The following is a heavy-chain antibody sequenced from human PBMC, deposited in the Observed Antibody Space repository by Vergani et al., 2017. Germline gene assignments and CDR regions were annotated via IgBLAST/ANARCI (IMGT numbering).Heavy chain of an antibody. CDR1: GFTFSSYG. Sequence: QVQLVESGGGVVQPGRSLRLSCAASGFTFSSYGMHWVRQAPGQGLEWVAVISYDGSNKYYADSVKGRFTISRDNSKNTLYLQMNSLRAEDTAVYYCAREAVTTIMDAFDIWGQGTMVTVSS. V-gene: IGHV3-30*03. J-gene: IGHJ3*02. D-gene: IGHD4-11*01. CDR2: ISYDGSNK. CDR3: AREAVTTIMDAFDI.